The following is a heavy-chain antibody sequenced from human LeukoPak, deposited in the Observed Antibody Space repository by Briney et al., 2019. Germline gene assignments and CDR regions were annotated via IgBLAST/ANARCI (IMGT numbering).Heavy chain of an antibody. Sequence: SETLSLTCTVFGGSIRGYYWSWIRQPPGKALEWIGYIYFGGCTHYNPSLKRRVTMSQDTSKNQFSLKLSSVAAADMAVYYCERVKPRSAEKILRFLEWLSPTLLRFGKFDYWGQGTLVTVSS. CDR1: GGSIRGYY. CDR2: IYFGGCT. CDR3: ERVKPRSAEKILRFLEWLSPTLLRFGKFDY. V-gene: IGHV4-59*01. D-gene: IGHD3-3*01. J-gene: IGHJ4*02.